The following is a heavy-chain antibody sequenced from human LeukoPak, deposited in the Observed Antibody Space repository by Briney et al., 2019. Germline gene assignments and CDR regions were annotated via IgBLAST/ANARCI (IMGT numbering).Heavy chain of an antibody. CDR2: IKQDGSEK. D-gene: IGHD1-1*01. V-gene: IGHV3-7*01. CDR1: GFTFSAYW. Sequence: GGSLRLSCAASGFTFSAYWMTWVRQAPGKGLEWVANIKQDGSEKYYVDSVKGRFTISKDNAKNSLYLQMNSLRAEDTAVYYCVRDFSLTRLERPFDSWGQGTLVTVSS. J-gene: IGHJ4*02. CDR3: VRDFSLTRLERPFDS.